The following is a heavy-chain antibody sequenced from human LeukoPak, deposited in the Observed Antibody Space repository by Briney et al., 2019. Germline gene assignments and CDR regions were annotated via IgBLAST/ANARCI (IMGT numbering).Heavy chain of an antibody. D-gene: IGHD3-10*01. CDR2: KLYSGST. J-gene: IGHJ5*02. V-gene: IGHV4-59*01. CDR1: GVSISRYF. CDR3: AGDNYFGSGSYLDP. Sequence: SETLSLTCTVSGVSISRYFWTWIRQPPGKALEWIGYKLYSGSTNYNPSLKSRVTISISASKNQFSLQLTSVTAADTAVYYCAGDNYFGSGSYLDPWGQGTLVTVSS.